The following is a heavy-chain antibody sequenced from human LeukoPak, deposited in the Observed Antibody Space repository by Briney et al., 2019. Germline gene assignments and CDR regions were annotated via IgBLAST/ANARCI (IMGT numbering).Heavy chain of an antibody. CDR2: IWYDGSDK. V-gene: IGHV3-33*01. D-gene: IGHD3-16*01. J-gene: IGHJ4*02. Sequence: GGSLRLSCAASGFTFSNYGMHWVRQAPGKGLEWVAVIWYDGSDKYHADSVKGRFTISRDNSKNTLYLQMNSLRVEDTAVYYCARPVVLGAYLRGAYYFDSWGQGTLVTVSS. CDR3: ARPVVLGAYLRGAYYFDS. CDR1: GFTFSNYG.